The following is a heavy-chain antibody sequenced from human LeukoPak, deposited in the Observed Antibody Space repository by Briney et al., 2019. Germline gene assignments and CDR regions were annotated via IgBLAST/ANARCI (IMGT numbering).Heavy chain of an antibody. Sequence: GETLRLSCAASGFTFSTYGITWVRQAPGKGLEWVALISYDGNKYYADSVKGRFTISRDNSKNTLYLQMNSLRPEDTAVYYCARGIAKTTLNAFDIWGQGTVVTVSS. CDR2: ISYDGNK. D-gene: IGHD4-11*01. CDR3: ARGIAKTTLNAFDI. V-gene: IGHV3-30*03. J-gene: IGHJ3*02. CDR1: GFTFSTYG.